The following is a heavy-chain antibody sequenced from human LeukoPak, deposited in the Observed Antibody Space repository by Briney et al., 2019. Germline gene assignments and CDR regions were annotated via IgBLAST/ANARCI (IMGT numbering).Heavy chain of an antibody. CDR2: ISSSSSYI. V-gene: IGHV3-21*01. J-gene: IGHJ5*02. D-gene: IGHD3-3*01. Sequence: GGSLRLSCAASGFTFSSYSMNWVRQAPGKGLEGVSSISSSSSYIYYADSVKGRFTISRDNAKNSLYLQMNSLRAEDTAVYYCARDALYYDFWSGKNWFDPWGQGTLVTVSS. CDR1: GFTFSSYS. CDR3: ARDALYYDFWSGKNWFDP.